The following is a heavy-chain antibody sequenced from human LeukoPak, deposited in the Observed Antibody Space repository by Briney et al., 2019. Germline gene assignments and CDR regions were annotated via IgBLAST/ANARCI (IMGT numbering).Heavy chain of an antibody. J-gene: IGHJ4*02. CDR1: GFTFSSYE. D-gene: IGHD2-21*01. Sequence: GGSLRLSCAASGFTFSSYEMNWVRQAPGKGLEWVSIIHNDAETTYYADSVKGRFTVSRDNSKNTLYLEMNSLRAEDTAVYYCAKGKGGDYFNYCFDYWGQGTLVTASS. CDR2: IHNDAETT. CDR3: AKGKGGDYFNYCFDY. V-gene: IGHV3-23*03.